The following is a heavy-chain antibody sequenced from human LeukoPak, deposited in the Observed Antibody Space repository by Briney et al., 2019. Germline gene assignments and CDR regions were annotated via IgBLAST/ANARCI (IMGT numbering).Heavy chain of an antibody. CDR3: ATADHYDSSGYYWDYFDY. Sequence: ASVKVSCKASGYTFTSYGLSWVRQAPGRGLEWMGWISAYNGNTNYAQKFQGRVTMTEDTSTDTAYMELSSLRSEDTAVYYCATADHYDSSGYYWDYFDYWGQGTLVTVSS. CDR1: GYTFTSYG. CDR2: ISAYNGNT. D-gene: IGHD3-22*01. J-gene: IGHJ4*02. V-gene: IGHV1-18*01.